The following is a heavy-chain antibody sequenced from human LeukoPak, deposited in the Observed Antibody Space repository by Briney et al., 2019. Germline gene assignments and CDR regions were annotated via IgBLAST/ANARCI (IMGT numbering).Heavy chain of an antibody. Sequence: GGSLRLSCAASEFTFSSYAMSWVRQAPGKGLEWVSVTYTGGNSYYADSVKGRFIISRDISKNTLYLQMNSLRAEDSALYYCARGGRGSAAVVAPRSFDIWGQGTMVTVSS. J-gene: IGHJ3*02. V-gene: IGHV3-53*01. CDR2: TYTGGNS. CDR3: ARGGRGSAAVVAPRSFDI. CDR1: EFTFSSYA. D-gene: IGHD3-22*01.